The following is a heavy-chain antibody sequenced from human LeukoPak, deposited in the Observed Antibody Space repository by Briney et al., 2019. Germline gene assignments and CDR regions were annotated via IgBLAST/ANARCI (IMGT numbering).Heavy chain of an antibody. CDR1: GFTFSSYA. V-gene: IGHV3-23*01. Sequence: PGGSLRLSCAASGFTFSSYAMSWVRQAPGKGLEWVSAISGSGGSTYYADSVKGRFTISRDNSKYTLYLQMNSLRAEDTAAYYCAKGSWAIVVVITTDYWGQGTLVTVSS. CDR2: ISGSGGST. J-gene: IGHJ4*02. D-gene: IGHD3-22*01. CDR3: AKGSWAIVVVITTDY.